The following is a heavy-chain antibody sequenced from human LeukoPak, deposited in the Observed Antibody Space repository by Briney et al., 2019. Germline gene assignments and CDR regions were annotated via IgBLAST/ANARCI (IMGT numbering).Heavy chain of an antibody. CDR1: AFSFSSYA. V-gene: IGHV3-23*01. CDR3: AKDHFYDSTGYYGPGSAFDY. D-gene: IGHD3-22*01. J-gene: IGHJ4*02. CDR2: ISGSGERT. Sequence: GGSLRLSCAASAFSFSSYAMIWVRQAPGKGLEWVSAISGSGERTFYADSVKGRFTISGDNSKNTLYLQLNSLRDDDTAVYYCAKDHFYDSTGYYGPGSAFDYCGQGTLVTVSS.